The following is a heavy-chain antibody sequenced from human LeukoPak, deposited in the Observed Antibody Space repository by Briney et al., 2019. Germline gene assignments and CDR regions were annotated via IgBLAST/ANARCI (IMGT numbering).Heavy chain of an antibody. CDR1: GGSISHYY. CDR2: IYTSGST. Sequence: SETLSLTCTVSGGSISHYYWSWIRQPAGKGLEWIGRIYTSGSTNYNPSLKSRVTMSVDTSKSQCTLKLSSVTAADTAVYYCARVGDYALKDWGQGTLVTVSS. CDR3: ARVGDYALKD. V-gene: IGHV4-4*07. J-gene: IGHJ4*02. D-gene: IGHD3-16*01.